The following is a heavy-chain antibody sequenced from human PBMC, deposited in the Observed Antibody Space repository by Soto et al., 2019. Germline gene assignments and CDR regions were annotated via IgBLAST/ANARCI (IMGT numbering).Heavy chain of an antibody. V-gene: IGHV2-5*01. CDR1: GFSLSTSGEG. CDR2: IYWNDDK. CDR3: AHSYYDFWSGSRPFDY. J-gene: IGHJ4*02. Sequence: GSGPTLVNPTQTLTQTCTFSGFSLSTSGEGVGWDRQPPGKALEWLALIYWNDDKRYSPSLKSRLTITKDTSKNQVVLTMTNMDPVDTATYYCAHSYYDFWSGSRPFDYWGQGTLVTVSS. D-gene: IGHD3-3*01.